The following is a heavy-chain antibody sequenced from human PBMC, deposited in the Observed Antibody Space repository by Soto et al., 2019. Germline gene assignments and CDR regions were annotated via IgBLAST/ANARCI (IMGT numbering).Heavy chain of an antibody. J-gene: IGHJ4*02. CDR2: ISYDGSNK. Sequence: GGSLRLSCAASGFTFSSYAMHWVRQAPGKGLEWVAVISYDGSNKYYADSVKGRFTISRDNSKNTLYLQMNSLRAEDTAVYYCARGWATTIRLFDYWGQGTLVTVSS. CDR1: GFTFSSYA. D-gene: IGHD1-1*01. V-gene: IGHV3-30-3*01. CDR3: ARGWATTIRLFDY.